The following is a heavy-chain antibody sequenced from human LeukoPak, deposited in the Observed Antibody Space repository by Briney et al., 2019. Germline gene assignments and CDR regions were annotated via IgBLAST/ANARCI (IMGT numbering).Heavy chain of an antibody. Sequence: SETLSLTCAVSGGSISSGGYSWSWIRQPPGKGLEWIGYIYYSGSTYYNPSLKSRVTISVDTSKNQFSLKLSSVTAADTAIYYCAKDFSSASYTYYYYYMDVWGKGTTVTVSS. D-gene: IGHD6-25*01. V-gene: IGHV4-30-4*07. CDR1: GGSISSGGYS. CDR3: AKDFSSASYTYYYYYMDV. CDR2: IYYSGST. J-gene: IGHJ6*03.